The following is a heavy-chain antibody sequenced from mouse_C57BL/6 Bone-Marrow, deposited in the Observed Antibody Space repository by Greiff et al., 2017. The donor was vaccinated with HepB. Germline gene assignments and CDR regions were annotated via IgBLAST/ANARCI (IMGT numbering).Heavy chain of an antibody. CDR3: VRQVS. D-gene: IGHD2-2*01. CDR2: IRSKSNNYYT. J-gene: IGHJ3*01. CDR1: GFSFNTYA. V-gene: IGHV10-1*01. Sequence: EVQGVESGGGLVQPTGSLKLSCAASGFSFNTYAMNWVRQAPGKGLEWVARIRSKSNNYYTYYDDSVKDRFTISRDDSESRLYLQMNNLKTEDTAMYYCVRQVSWGQGTQVTVSS.